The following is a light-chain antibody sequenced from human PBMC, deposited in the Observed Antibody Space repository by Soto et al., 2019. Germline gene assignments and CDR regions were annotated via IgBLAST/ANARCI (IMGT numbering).Light chain of an antibody. CDR2: YDD. CDR3: ATWDDSLKGSV. J-gene: IGLJ1*01. CDR1: SSNIGNNP. V-gene: IGLV1-36*01. Sequence: QSVLAQPPSVSEAPRQRVTISCSGSSSNIGNNPVHWYQQLPGKAPKLLIYYDDLLPSGVSDRFSGSKSGTSASLAISGLQSEDEADYYCATWDDSLKGSVFGTGTKLTVL.